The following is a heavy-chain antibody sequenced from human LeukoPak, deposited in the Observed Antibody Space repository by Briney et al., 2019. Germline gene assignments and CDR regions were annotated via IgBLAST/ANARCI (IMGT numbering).Heavy chain of an antibody. V-gene: IGHV3-15*07. CDR2: IKSKPYGGTT. CDR1: GFTFSNAW. CDR3: TTDYGSSTSSYYYYGMDV. D-gene: IGHD6-13*01. Sequence: GGSLRLSCAASGFTFSNAWMNWVRQAPERGLEWVGRIKSKPYGGTTDYAAPVKGRFTISRDDSKNTLYLQMNSLKTEDTAVYYCTTDYGSSTSSYYYYGMDVWGQGTTVTVSS. J-gene: IGHJ6*02.